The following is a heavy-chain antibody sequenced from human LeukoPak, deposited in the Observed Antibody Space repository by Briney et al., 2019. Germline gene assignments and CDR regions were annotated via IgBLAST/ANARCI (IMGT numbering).Heavy chain of an antibody. Sequence: PGGSLRLSCAASGFTFSGYAMHWVRQAPGKGLEWVAVISYDGSNKYYADSVKGRFTISRDNSKNTLYLQMNSLRAEDTAVYYCAREQELERLVYFDYWGQGTLVTVSS. J-gene: IGHJ4*02. CDR1: GFTFSGYA. V-gene: IGHV3-30-3*01. D-gene: IGHD1-1*01. CDR2: ISYDGSNK. CDR3: AREQELERLVYFDY.